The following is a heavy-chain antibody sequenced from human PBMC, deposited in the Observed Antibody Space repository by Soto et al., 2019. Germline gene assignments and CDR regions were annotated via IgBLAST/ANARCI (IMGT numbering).Heavy chain of an antibody. CDR2: IKQDGSEK. D-gene: IGHD5-18*01. CDR1: GFTFSSYW. J-gene: IGHJ6*02. Sequence: PGGSLRLSCAASGFTFSSYWMSWVRQAPGKGLEWVANIKQDGSEKYYVDSVKGRFTISRDNAKNSLYLQMNSLRAEDTAVYYCARESGPTWIQLWSRGYYYGMDVWGQGTTVTVSS. CDR3: ARESGPTWIQLWSRGYYYGMDV. V-gene: IGHV3-7*01.